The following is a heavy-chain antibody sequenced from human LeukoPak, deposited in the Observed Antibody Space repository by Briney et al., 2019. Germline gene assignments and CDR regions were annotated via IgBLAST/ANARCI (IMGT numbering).Heavy chain of an antibody. Sequence: GGSLRLSCAASGFTFSDYSMNWVRQAPGKGLEWVSSISSSSSYIYYADSVKGRFTISRDNAKNSLYLQMNSLKAEDTAVYYCARVGDYVWGSYRYHYFDYWGQGTLVTVSS. CDR3: ARVGDYVWGSYRYHYFDY. V-gene: IGHV3-21*01. CDR2: ISSSSSYI. D-gene: IGHD3-16*02. J-gene: IGHJ4*02. CDR1: GFTFSDYS.